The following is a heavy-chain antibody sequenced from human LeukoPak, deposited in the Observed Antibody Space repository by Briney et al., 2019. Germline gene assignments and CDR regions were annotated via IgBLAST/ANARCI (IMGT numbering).Heavy chain of an antibody. CDR2: ISGDGGGT. CDR3: AQCSTTCYSNYFDP. V-gene: IGHV3-23*01. J-gene: IGHJ5*02. Sequence: GGSLRLSCAASGFTFSTYAMSWARQAPGKGLEWVSAISGDGGGTEYADAVKGRFTISRDNSKNTMYLQRDSLRAEDTAVYYCAQCSTTCYSNYFDPWGQGTLVTVSS. D-gene: IGHD2-2*01. CDR1: GFTFSTYA.